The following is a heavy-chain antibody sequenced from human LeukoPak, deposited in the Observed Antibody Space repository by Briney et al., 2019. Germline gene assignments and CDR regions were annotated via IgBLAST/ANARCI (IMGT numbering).Heavy chain of an antibody. Sequence: ASVKVSCKASDYSFTSYGISWVRQAPGQGLEWMGWISTYNDDTNYAQKLQGRVTMTTDTSTSTAYMELRSLRSDDTAVYYCARDRGYCSRTSCYREYFDYWGQGTLVTVSS. D-gene: IGHD2-2*01. CDR2: ISTYNDDT. V-gene: IGHV1-18*01. J-gene: IGHJ4*02. CDR3: ARDRGYCSRTSCYREYFDY. CDR1: DYSFTSYG.